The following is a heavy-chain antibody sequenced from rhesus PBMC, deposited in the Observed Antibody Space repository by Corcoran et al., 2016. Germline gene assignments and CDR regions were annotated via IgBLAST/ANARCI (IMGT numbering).Heavy chain of an antibody. CDR3: ARATPYYYDSGPRFDV. J-gene: IGHJ5-1*01. D-gene: IGHD3-28*01. Sequence: QVQLQQWGEGLVKPSETLSLTYAVYGGSISGYYYWSWIRQPPGKGLEWIGYIYGNSASTNYNPSLKNRVTISKDTSKNQFSLKLSSVTAADTAVYYCARATPYYYDSGPRFDVWGPGVLVTVSS. V-gene: IGHV4-73*01. CDR2: IYGNSAST. CDR1: GGSISGYYY.